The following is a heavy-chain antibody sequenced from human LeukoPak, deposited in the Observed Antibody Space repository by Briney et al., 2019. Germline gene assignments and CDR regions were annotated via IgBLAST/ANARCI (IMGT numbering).Heavy chain of an antibody. CDR1: GFTFSSYG. D-gene: IGHD3-10*01. V-gene: IGHV3-30*18. CDR3: AKDRGY. J-gene: IGHJ4*02. CDR2: ISYDGSNK. Sequence: GRSLRLSCAASGFTFSSYGMHWVRQAPGKGLEWVAVISYDGSNKYYADSVKGRFTISRDNSKNTLYLQMNSLRAEDTAVYYCAKDRGYWGQGTPVTVSS.